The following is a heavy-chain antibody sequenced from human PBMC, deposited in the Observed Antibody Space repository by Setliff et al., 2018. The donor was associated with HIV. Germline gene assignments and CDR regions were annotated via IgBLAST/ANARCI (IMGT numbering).Heavy chain of an antibody. Sequence: NPSETLSLTCAVSGGSINSDNWWSWVRQSPGKGLEWIGKIYHSGSTNYNPSLKSRVTISVDKSKNQFSLNLSSVTAADTAMYYCASLTDYGGDSGSHWGQGTLVTVSS. CDR3: ASLTDYGGDSGSH. D-gene: IGHD4-17*01. CDR1: GGSINSDNW. CDR2: IYHSGST. J-gene: IGHJ4*02. V-gene: IGHV4-4*02.